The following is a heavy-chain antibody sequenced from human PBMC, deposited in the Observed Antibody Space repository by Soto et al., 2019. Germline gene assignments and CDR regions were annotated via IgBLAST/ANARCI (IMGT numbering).Heavy chain of an antibody. CDR1: GYTFTSYD. D-gene: IGHD3-9*01. CDR3: AGHYYDIVTGYYRFDY. Sequence: QVQLVQSGAEVKKPGASVKVSCKASGYTFTSYDINWVRQATGQGLEWMGWMNPNSGNTGYAQKFQGRVTMTRNTSTSTGYMELSSLRSEDTAVYSCAGHYYDIVTGYYRFDYWGQGTLVTVSS. J-gene: IGHJ4*02. V-gene: IGHV1-8*01. CDR2: MNPNSGNT.